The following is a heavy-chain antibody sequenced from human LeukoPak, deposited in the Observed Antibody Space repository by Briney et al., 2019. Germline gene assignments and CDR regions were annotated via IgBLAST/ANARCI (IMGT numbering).Heavy chain of an antibody. CDR1: GGSISSYY. CDR2: IYYSGST. V-gene: IGHV4-59*12. D-gene: IGHD3-10*01. CDR3: ARAHGALHRYYGMDV. J-gene: IGHJ6*02. Sequence: SETLSLTCTVSGGSISSYYWSWIRQPPGKGLEWIGYIYYSGSTNYNPSLKSRVTISVDTSKNQFSLKLSSVTAADTAVYYCARAHGALHRYYGMDVWGQGTTVTVSS.